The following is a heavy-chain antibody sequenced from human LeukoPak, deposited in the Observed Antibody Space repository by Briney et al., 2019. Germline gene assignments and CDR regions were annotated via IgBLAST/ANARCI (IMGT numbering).Heavy chain of an antibody. Sequence: GRSLRLSCAASGFTFKNYNMHWVRQAPGKGLECISYISSSSSSIYSADSVQGRFTVSRDNAKNSLFLQMNSLRAEDTAVYYCARENYADLFDYWGQGTLVTVSS. CDR1: GFTFKNYN. J-gene: IGHJ4*02. V-gene: IGHV3-48*01. CDR2: ISSSSSSI. D-gene: IGHD3-16*01. CDR3: ARENYADLFDY.